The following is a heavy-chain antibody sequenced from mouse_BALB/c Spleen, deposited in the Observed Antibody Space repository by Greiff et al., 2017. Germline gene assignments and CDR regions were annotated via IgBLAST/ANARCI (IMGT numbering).Heavy chain of an antibody. V-gene: IGHV1S127*01. D-gene: IGHD1-1*01. J-gene: IGHJ2*01. CDR2: IDPSNSET. CDR1: GSTFTSYW. Sequence: VQLVESGPELVRPGASVKMSCKASGSTFTSYWMHWVKQRPGQGLEWIGMIDPSNSETRLNQKFKDKATLNVDKSSNTAYMQLSSLTSEDSAVYYCARGLLITTVGYLDYWGQGTTLTVSA. CDR3: ARGLLITTVGYLDY.